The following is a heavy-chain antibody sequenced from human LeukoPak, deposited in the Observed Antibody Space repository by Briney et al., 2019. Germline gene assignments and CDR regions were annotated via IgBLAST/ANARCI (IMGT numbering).Heavy chain of an antibody. CDR3: ARVEYCTSANCYIGGYY. Sequence: SETLSLTCAVSGYSISSGYYWGWIRQPPGKGLEWIGSIYHSGSTYYNPSLKSRVTISVDTAKNQFSLKLSSVTAADTAVYYCARVEYCTSANCYIGGYYWGQGTLVTVSP. CDR2: IYHSGST. J-gene: IGHJ4*02. V-gene: IGHV4-38-2*01. CDR1: GYSISSGYY. D-gene: IGHD2-2*02.